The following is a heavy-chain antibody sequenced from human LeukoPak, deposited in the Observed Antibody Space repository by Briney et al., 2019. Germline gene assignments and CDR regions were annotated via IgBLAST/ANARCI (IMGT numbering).Heavy chain of an antibody. CDR2: ISPSGGST. D-gene: IGHD2-8*01. J-gene: IGHJ3*02. V-gene: IGHV1-46*01. CDR1: GYTFTNYY. CDR3: ARPLAPVMLNAFDI. Sequence: ASVTVSCTASGYTFTNYYIHWVRQAPGQGLEWMGIISPSGGSTDYAQKFQGRVTVTRDTSTSTVYMELSSLRSDDTAVYYCARPLAPVMLNAFDIWGQGTMVTVSS.